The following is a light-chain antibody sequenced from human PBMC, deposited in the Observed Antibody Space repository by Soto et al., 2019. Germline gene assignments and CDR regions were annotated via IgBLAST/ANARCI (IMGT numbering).Light chain of an antibody. V-gene: IGLV1-44*01. Sequence: QSALTQPPSASGTPGQRATISCCGSNSNIGSDIVNCYQLLPGAAPEVLINTTNQRPSGVPERFSGSKSGTSASLAISGLKYEDADNYPRATWDGGLSGPFVFGTGTKVTVL. CDR2: TTN. CDR1: NSNIGSDI. J-gene: IGLJ1*01. CDR3: ATWDGGLSGPFV.